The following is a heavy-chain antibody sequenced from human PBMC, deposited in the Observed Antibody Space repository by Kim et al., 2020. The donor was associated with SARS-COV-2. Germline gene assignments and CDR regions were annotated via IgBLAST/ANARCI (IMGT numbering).Heavy chain of an antibody. J-gene: IGHJ4*02. CDR3: ARHSGGRLLFDY. Sequence: SETLSLTCTVSGGSISSSSYYWGWIRQPPGKGLEWIGSIYYSGSTYYNPSLKSRVTISVDTSKNQFSLKLSSVTAADTAVYYCARHSGGRLLFDYWGQGTLCSVSS. V-gene: IGHV4-39*01. D-gene: IGHD5-18*01. CDR1: GGSISSSSYY. CDR2: IYYSGST.